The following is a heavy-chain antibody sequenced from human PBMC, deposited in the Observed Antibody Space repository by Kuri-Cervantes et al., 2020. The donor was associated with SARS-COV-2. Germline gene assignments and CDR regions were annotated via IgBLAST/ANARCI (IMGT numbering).Heavy chain of an antibody. J-gene: IGHJ4*02. V-gene: IGHV3-30-3*01. Sequence: GESLKISCAASGFTFSSYAMHWVRQAPGKGLEWVAVITYYGNNKNYADSVKGRFTISRDNSKNTLYLQMNSLRAEAAAVDYCAGLGDYSSGWHNDYWGQGTLVTVSS. CDR1: GFTFSSYA. CDR3: AGLGDYSSGWHNDY. D-gene: IGHD6-19*01. CDR2: ITYYGNNK.